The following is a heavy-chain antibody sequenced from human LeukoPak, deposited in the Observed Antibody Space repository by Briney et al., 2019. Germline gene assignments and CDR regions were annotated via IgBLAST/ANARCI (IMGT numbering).Heavy chain of an antibody. Sequence: GGSLRLSCAASGFTFSSYAMNWVRQAPGKGLVWVSRISPTGSTTSYAGSVKGRFTVSRDNAKNTLYLQVNNLRAEDTAVYYCARGPNSNWSGLDFWGQGTLLTVSS. J-gene: IGHJ4*02. V-gene: IGHV3-74*01. CDR3: ARGPNSNWSGLDF. CDR1: GFTFSSYA. D-gene: IGHD6-6*01. CDR2: ISPTGSTT.